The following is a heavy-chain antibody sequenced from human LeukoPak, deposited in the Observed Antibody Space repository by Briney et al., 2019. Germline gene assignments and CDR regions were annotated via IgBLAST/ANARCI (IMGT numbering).Heavy chain of an antibody. CDR1: GFTFSSYA. CDR3: ARDFPYWDSSGYCPDY. J-gene: IGHJ4*02. CDR2: ISDDGSNK. Sequence: GRSLRLSCAASGFTFSSYAMHWVSQAPGKGLEWVALISDDGSNKYYADSVKGRFTISRDNSKNTLYLQMNSLRAEDTAVYYCARDFPYWDSSGYCPDYWGQGTLVTVSS. V-gene: IGHV3-30*04. D-gene: IGHD3-22*01.